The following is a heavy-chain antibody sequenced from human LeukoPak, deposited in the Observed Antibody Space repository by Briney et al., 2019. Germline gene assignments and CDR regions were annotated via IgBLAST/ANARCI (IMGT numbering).Heavy chain of an antibody. CDR2: IYYSGST. CDR3: ARDGGGESHWFDP. V-gene: IGHV4-59*01. J-gene: IGHJ5*02. Sequence: SETLSLTCTVSGGSISGYYWSWIRQPPGKGLEWIGYIYYSGSTNYNPSLKSRVTISVDTSKNQFSLKLSSVTAADTAVYYCARDGGGESHWFDPWGQGTLVTVSS. CDR1: GGSISGYY. D-gene: IGHD2-21*01.